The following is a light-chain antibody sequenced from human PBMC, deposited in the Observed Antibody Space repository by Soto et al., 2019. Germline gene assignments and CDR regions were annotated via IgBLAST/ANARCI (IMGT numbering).Light chain of an antibody. CDR1: QTISSW. CDR3: QQYNTYFSLT. J-gene: IGKJ4*01. V-gene: IGKV1-5*03. CDR2: KAS. Sequence: ILMNRSPSTLAASLGDTVAITCRASQTISSWVAWYQQKPGRAPKLLIYKASSLESGVPSRFSGSGSGTEFTLTISGLQPDDFAYYYCQQYNTYFSLTFGGGTKVDIK.